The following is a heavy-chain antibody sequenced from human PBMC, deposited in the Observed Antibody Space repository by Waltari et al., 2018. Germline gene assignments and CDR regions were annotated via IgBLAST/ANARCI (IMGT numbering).Heavy chain of an antibody. CDR3: ARDKSIAADVVWGWFDP. D-gene: IGHD6-13*01. J-gene: IGHJ5*02. CDR1: GYSISSGYY. CDR2: IYHSGST. Sequence: QVQLQESGPGLVKPSETLSLTCAVSGYSISSGYYWGWIRQPPGKGLEWIGSIYHSGSTYYNPSLKSRVTISVDTSKNQFSLKLSSVTAADTAVYYCARDKSIAADVVWGWFDPWGQGTLVTVSS. V-gene: IGHV4-38-2*02.